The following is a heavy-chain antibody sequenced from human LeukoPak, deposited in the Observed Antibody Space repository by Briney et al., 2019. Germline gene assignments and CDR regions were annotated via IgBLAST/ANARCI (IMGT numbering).Heavy chain of an antibody. J-gene: IGHJ5*02. V-gene: IGHV4-31*03. CDR1: GGSISSGGYY. CDR2: IYYSGST. Sequence: SETLSLTCTVSGGSISSGGYYWSWIRQHPGKGLEWIGYIYYSGSTYYNPSLKSRVTISVDTSKNQFSLKLSSVTAADTAAYYCARDRTMVRGVSTWFDPWGQGTLVTVSS. CDR3: ARDRTMVRGVSTWFDP. D-gene: IGHD3-10*01.